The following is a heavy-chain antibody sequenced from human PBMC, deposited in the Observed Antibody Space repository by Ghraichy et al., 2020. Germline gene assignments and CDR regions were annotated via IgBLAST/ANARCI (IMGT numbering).Heavy chain of an antibody. CDR1: GFSLSTSGMC. Sequence: SGPTLVKPTQTLTLTCTFSGFSLSTSGMCVSWIRQPPGKALEWLARIDLDDDKYYSTSLKTRLTISKDTSKNQVVLTMSNMDPVDTATYYCARSPELLCPVGYFDYWGQGTLVTVSS. V-gene: IGHV2-70*11. CDR2: IDLDDDK. D-gene: IGHD3-10*01. CDR3: ARSPELLCPVGYFDY. J-gene: IGHJ4*02.